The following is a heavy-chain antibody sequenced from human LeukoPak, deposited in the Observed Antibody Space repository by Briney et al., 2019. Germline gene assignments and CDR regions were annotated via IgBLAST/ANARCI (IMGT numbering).Heavy chain of an antibody. V-gene: IGHV3-53*01. CDR2: IYSGGST. CDR1: GFTVSSNY. Sequence: GGSLRLSCAASGFTVSSNYMSWVRQAPGKGLEWVSVIYSGGSTHYADSVKGRFTISRDNSKNTLYLQMNSLRAEDTAVYYCARAPLLDYYDSSGDAFDIWGQGTMVTVSS. CDR3: ARAPLLDYYDSSGDAFDI. J-gene: IGHJ3*02. D-gene: IGHD3-22*01.